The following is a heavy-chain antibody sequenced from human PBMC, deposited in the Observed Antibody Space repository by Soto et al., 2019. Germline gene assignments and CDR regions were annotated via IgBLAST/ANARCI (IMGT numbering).Heavy chain of an antibody. CDR1: GYTFTSYN. D-gene: IGHD3-3*01. CDR3: ARTNYDFWSGSLGVWFDP. V-gene: IGHV1-8*01. CDR2: MNPNSGNT. J-gene: IGHJ5*02. Sequence: QVQLVQSGAEVKKPGASVKVSCKASGYTFTSYNINWVRQATGQGLEWMGWMNPNSGNTGYAQKFQGRVTMTRNTSISTAYMELSSLRSEDTAVYYCARTNYDFWSGSLGVWFDPWGQGTLVTVSS.